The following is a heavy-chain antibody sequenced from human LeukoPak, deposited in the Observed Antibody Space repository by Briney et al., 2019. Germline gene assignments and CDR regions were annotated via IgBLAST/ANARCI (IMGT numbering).Heavy chain of an antibody. Sequence: PGGSLRLSCAVSGFIFSHYGMHWVRQAPGKGLEWVAVIWSDASNRFYAGSVKGRFTISRDNSQNTLFLQMNSLRAEDTAMYYCARDAQRGFDYSNSLEYWGHGTLVTVSS. D-gene: IGHD4-11*01. CDR2: IWSDASNR. CDR1: GFIFSHYG. V-gene: IGHV3-33*01. CDR3: ARDAQRGFDYSNSLEY. J-gene: IGHJ4*01.